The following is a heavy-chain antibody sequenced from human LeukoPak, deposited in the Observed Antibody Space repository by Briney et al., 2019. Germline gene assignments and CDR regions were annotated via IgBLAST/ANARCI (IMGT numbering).Heavy chain of an antibody. D-gene: IGHD3-22*01. CDR1: GFTFSNAW. J-gene: IGHJ4*02. Sequence: GGSLRLSCAASGFTFSNAWMSWVRQAPGKGLEWVGRIKSKTDGGTTDYAAPVKGRFTISRDDSKNTLYLQMNSLKTEDTAVYYCTTDVLPTYYYDSSGYPDYWGQGTLVTVSS. V-gene: IGHV3-15*01. CDR2: IKSKTDGGTT. CDR3: TTDVLPTYYYDSSGYPDY.